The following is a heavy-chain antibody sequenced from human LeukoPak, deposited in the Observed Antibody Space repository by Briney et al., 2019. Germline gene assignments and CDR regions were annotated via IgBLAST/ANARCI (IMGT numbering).Heavy chain of an antibody. J-gene: IGHJ5*02. Sequence: SETLSLTCTVSGGSISSSSYYWGWIRQPPGKGLEWIGGIYYSGSTYYNPSLKSRVTISVDTSKNQFSLKLSSVTAADTAVYYCARDNYYDSSGYYYDWFDPWGQGTLVTVSS. V-gene: IGHV4-39*07. D-gene: IGHD3-22*01. CDR3: ARDNYYDSSGYYYDWFDP. CDR1: GGSISSSSYY. CDR2: IYYSGST.